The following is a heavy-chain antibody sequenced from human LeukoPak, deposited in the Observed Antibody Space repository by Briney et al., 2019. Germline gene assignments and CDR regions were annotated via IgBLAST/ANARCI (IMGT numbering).Heavy chain of an antibody. CDR3: ARVGSSNWYFDY. Sequence: PSETLSLTCTVSGGSISSYYWSWIRQPAGKGLEWIGRIYTSESTNYNPSLKSRVTISVDTSKNQFSLKLSSVTAADTAVYYCARVGSSNWYFDYWGQGTLVTVSS. CDR1: GGSISSYY. V-gene: IGHV4-4*07. J-gene: IGHJ4*02. CDR2: IYTSEST. D-gene: IGHD6-13*01.